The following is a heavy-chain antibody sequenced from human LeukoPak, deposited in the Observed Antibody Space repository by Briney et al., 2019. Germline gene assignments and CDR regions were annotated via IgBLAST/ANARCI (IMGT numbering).Heavy chain of an antibody. D-gene: IGHD4-17*01. CDR1: GFTVSSNY. V-gene: IGHV3-66*02. CDR3: AILRSPHDAYFDY. Sequence: GGSLRLSCAASGFTVSSNYMSWVRQAPGKGLEGVSVIYSGGSTYYADSVKGRFTISRGNSKNTLYLQMNSLRAEDTAVYYCAILRSPHDAYFDYWGQGTLVTVSS. CDR2: IYSGGST. J-gene: IGHJ4*02.